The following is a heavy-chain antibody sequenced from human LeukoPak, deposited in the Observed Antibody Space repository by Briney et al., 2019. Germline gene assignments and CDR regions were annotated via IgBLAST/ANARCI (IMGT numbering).Heavy chain of an antibody. CDR1: GYTFSSYG. CDR3: TRDRWYDKSDYYYNLDH. D-gene: IGHD3-3*01. Sequence: ASVKVSCKASGYTFSSYGISWVRQAPGQGLEWMGWISGYNGETNNAQKFQGRVTMTTDTSTSTAYMELRGLRSDDTAVYYCTRDRWYDKSDYYYNLDHWGQGTLVTVSS. J-gene: IGHJ4*02. CDR2: ISGYNGET. V-gene: IGHV1-18*01.